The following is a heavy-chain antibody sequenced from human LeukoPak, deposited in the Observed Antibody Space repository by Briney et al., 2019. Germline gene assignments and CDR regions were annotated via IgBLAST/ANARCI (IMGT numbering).Heavy chain of an antibody. Sequence: SETLSLTCAVYGGSFSDYYWSWIRQSPGKGLEWIGEITHTGSTNYNPSLKSRVTISVDTSKNQFSLKLSSVTAADTAVYYCARYYDFWSGYYLQRDYFDYWGQGTLVTVSS. CDR1: GGSFSDYY. V-gene: IGHV4-34*01. CDR3: ARYYDFWSGYYLQRDYFDY. J-gene: IGHJ4*02. CDR2: ITHTGST. D-gene: IGHD3-3*01.